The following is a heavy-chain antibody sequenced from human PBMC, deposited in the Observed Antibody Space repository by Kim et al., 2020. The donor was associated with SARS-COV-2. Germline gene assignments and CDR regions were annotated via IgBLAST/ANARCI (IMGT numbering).Heavy chain of an antibody. D-gene: IGHD4-17*01. Sequence: GYAQKFQGRVTMTRNTSISTAYMELSSLRSEDTAVYYCARGRMDYGDLDYWGQGTLVTVSS. J-gene: IGHJ4*02. CDR3: ARGRMDYGDLDY. V-gene: IGHV1-8*01.